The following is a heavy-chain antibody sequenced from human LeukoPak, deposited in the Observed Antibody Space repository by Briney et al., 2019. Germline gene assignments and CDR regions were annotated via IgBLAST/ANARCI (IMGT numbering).Heavy chain of an antibody. CDR1: GYTFTGYY. V-gene: IGHV1-2*02. CDR2: INATSGGT. J-gene: IGHJ4*02. D-gene: IGHD1-7*01. Sequence: ASVKVSCKASGYTFTGYYMHWVRQAPGQGLEWMGWINATSGGTNYAQKFQGRVTMTRDTSISTAYMELSRLRSDDTAVYYCATKEELLHWGQGTLVTVSS. CDR3: ATKEELLH.